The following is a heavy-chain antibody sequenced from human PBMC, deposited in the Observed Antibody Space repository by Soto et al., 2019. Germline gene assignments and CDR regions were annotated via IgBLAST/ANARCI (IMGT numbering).Heavy chain of an antibody. CDR3: ARVWGGAFDF. Sequence: QVQLQESGPGLVKPSETLSLTCTVSGGSISSYYWSWIRQPPGKGLEWIGYIYYSGSMNYNPSLKRRVTISVDTSKNRFSLKLSSVTAADTAVYYCARVWGGAFDFWGQGTMVTVSS. CDR1: GGSISSYY. J-gene: IGHJ3*01. V-gene: IGHV4-59*01. CDR2: IYYSGSM. D-gene: IGHD3-10*01.